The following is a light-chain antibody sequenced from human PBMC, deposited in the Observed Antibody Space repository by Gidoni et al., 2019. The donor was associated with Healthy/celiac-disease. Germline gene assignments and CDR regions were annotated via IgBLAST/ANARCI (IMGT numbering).Light chain of an antibody. CDR1: QSVSSY. CDR2: DAS. J-gene: IGKJ2*03. CDR3: QQRSHWRYS. Sequence: EIVLTQSPATLSLSPGERATIACRARQSVSSYLAWYQQTPGQAPRLLIYDASNRATGIPARFSGSGSGTDFTLTISSLEPEDFAVYYCQQRSHWRYSFGQGTKLEIK. V-gene: IGKV3-11*01.